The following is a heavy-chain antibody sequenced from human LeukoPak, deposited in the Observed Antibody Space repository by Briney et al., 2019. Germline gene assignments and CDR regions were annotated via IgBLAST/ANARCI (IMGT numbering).Heavy chain of an antibody. CDR3: ALYQGIAVAVASSFDY. J-gene: IGHJ4*02. CDR1: GFSLSTSGVG. V-gene: IGHV2-5*02. Sequence: SGPTLVNPTQTLTLTCTFSGFSLSTSGVGVGWIRQPPGKALEWLALIYWDDDERYSPSLKSRLTITKDTSKNQVVLTMTNMDPVDTATYYCALYQGIAVAVASSFDYWGQGTLVTVSS. D-gene: IGHD6-19*01. CDR2: IYWDDDE.